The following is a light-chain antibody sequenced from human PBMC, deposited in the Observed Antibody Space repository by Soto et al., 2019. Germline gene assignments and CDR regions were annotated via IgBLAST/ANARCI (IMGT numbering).Light chain of an antibody. V-gene: IGKV3-11*01. Sequence: ESVLTQAAATLSLSPGERATLSCRASQSVSTYLGWYQQKPGQAPRLLIYDASNRATGIPARFSGSGSGTDFTLTISSLEPEDFAVYYCQQRSNWITFGQGTRLEIK. J-gene: IGKJ5*01. CDR1: QSVSTY. CDR3: QQRSNWIT. CDR2: DAS.